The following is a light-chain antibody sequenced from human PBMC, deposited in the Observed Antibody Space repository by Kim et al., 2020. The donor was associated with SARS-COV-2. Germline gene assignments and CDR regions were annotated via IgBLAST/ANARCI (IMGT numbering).Light chain of an antibody. V-gene: IGKV1-27*01. J-gene: IGKJ1*01. CDR1: QDLSNY. CDR3: QKCDSAPWT. Sequence: ASVGTRVTSTCQASQDLSNYLAWFQLKPGKAPKLLNYAASALQPGVPSRFSGSGSGTDFTLTVTSLQPEDVATYYCQKCDSAPWTFGQGTKVDIK. CDR2: AAS.